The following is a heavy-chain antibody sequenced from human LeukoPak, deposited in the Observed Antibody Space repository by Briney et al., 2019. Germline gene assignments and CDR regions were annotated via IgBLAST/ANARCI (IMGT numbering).Heavy chain of an antibody. CDR3: ANGPPLKAFDY. CDR1: GFTVSSSY. J-gene: IGHJ4*02. Sequence: QAGGSLRLSCAASGFTVSSSYMSWVRQAPGKGLEWVSVIYSGGSTYYADSVKGRFTISRDNSKNTLSLQMNSLRVEDTAVYYRANGPPLKAFDYWGQGTLVTVSS. D-gene: IGHD4-17*01. CDR2: IYSGGST. V-gene: IGHV3-53*01.